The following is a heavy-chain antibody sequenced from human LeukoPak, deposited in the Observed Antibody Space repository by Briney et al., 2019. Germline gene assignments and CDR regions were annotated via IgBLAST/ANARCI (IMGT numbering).Heavy chain of an antibody. CDR1: GFTSSSYA. CDR3: AKDMETDSSGYGFDY. V-gene: IGHV3-30*04. D-gene: IGHD3-22*01. J-gene: IGHJ4*02. CDR2: ISYDGSNK. Sequence: GGSLRLSCAASGFTSSSYAMHWVRQAPGKGLEWVAVISYDGSNKYYADSVKGRFTISRDNSKNTLYLQMNSLRAEDTAVYYCAKDMETDSSGYGFDYWGQGTLVTVSS.